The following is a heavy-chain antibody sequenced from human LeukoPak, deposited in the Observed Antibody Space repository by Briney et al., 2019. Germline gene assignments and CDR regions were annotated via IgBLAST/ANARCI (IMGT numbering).Heavy chain of an antibody. D-gene: IGHD1/OR15-1a*01. Sequence: SETLSLTCTVSGGSISSSSYYWSWIRQPAGKGLEWIGRIYTSGSTNYNPSLKSRVTISVDTSKNQFSLKLSSVTAADTAVYYCARGTTSIPDYWGQGTLVTVSS. CDR3: ARGTTSIPDY. V-gene: IGHV4-61*02. CDR2: IYTSGST. CDR1: GGSISSSSYY. J-gene: IGHJ4*02.